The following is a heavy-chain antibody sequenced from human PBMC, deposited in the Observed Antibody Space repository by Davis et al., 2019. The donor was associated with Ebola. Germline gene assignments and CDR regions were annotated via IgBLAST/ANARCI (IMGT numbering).Heavy chain of an antibody. V-gene: IGHV1-46*01. Sequence: ASVKVSCKASGHTFTSYYMHWVRQAPGQGLEWMGIINPSGGSTSYAQKFQGRVTMTRDTSTSTVYMELSSLRSEDTAVYYCARTTYCSGGSCYSANWFDPWGQGTLVTVSS. CDR3: ARTTYCSGGSCYSANWFDP. CDR1: GHTFTSYY. D-gene: IGHD2-15*01. J-gene: IGHJ5*02. CDR2: INPSGGST.